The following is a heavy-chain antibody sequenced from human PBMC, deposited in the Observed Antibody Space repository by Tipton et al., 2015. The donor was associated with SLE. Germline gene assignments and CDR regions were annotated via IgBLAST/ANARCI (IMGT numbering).Heavy chain of an antibody. Sequence: SLRLSCAASGFTFSNYWMHCLRQVLGQGLVWVSRINSDGISTYYADSVKGRFTISRDNAKNTLFLQMSGLRADDTAVYFCARGFEVVTAAGFGNYRYWGQGTLVTVSS. CDR3: ARGFEVVTAAGFGNYRY. V-gene: IGHV3-74*01. D-gene: IGHD6-13*01. CDR1: GFTFSNYW. J-gene: IGHJ4*02. CDR2: INSDGIST.